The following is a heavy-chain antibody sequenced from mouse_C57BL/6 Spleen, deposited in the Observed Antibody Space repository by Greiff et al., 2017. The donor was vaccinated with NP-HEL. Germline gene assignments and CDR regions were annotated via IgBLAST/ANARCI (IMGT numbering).Heavy chain of an antibody. CDR3: ARRGDGYHWYFDV. Sequence: QVQLQQPGAELVKPGASVKLSCKASGYTFTSYWMPWVKQRPGQGLEWIGMIHPNSGSTNYNEKFKSKATLTVDKSSSTAYMQLSSLTSEDSAVYYCARRGDGYHWYFDVWGTGTTVTVSS. J-gene: IGHJ1*03. CDR1: GYTFTSYW. V-gene: IGHV1-64*01. CDR2: IHPNSGST. D-gene: IGHD2-3*01.